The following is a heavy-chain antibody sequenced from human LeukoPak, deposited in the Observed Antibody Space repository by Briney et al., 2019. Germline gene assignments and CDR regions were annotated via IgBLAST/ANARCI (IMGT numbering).Heavy chain of an antibody. V-gene: IGHV3-7*03. CDR3: ATSYDMGWLIGY. D-gene: IGHD3/OR15-3a*01. Sequence: GGPLRLSCAASGFTFGDTWMNWVRQVPGQGLEWVANIKQDGSEKFYVASVKGRFTISRDNGKSSLYLQMNSLRAEDTALYYCATSYDMGWLIGYWGQGTLVTVSS. CDR1: GFTFGDTW. J-gene: IGHJ4*02. CDR2: IKQDGSEK.